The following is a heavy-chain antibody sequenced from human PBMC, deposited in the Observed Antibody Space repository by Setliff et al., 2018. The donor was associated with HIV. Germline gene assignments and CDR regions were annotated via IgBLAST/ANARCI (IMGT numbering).Heavy chain of an antibody. CDR1: GGSISSYY. D-gene: IGHD6-13*01. J-gene: IGHJ4*01. CDR3: ARDEGRATGSWWDQSASWYLDY. CDR2: ISAAGTI. V-gene: IGHV4-4*07. Sequence: PSETLSLTCTVSGGSISSYYWSWTRQPAGKRLEFIGRISAAGTINYNPSLRSRVTLSVDTSENQFSLTVNSVTAADTAMYFCARDEGRATGSWWDQSASWYLDYWGHGILVTVSS.